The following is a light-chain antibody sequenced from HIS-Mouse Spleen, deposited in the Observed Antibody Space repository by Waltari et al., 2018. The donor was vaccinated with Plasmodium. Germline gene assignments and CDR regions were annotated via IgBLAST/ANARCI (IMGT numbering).Light chain of an antibody. CDR1: SSAVGGSNF. Sequence: QSALPQPPSASGSPGQSVTISCTGTSSAVGGSNFVSWYQQPTGKAPKLMIYEVSKRPSGVPDRFSGSKSGNTASLTVSGLQAEDEADYYCSSYAGSNNLVFGGGTKLTVL. CDR3: SSYAGSNNLV. J-gene: IGLJ2*01. V-gene: IGLV2-8*01. CDR2: EVS.